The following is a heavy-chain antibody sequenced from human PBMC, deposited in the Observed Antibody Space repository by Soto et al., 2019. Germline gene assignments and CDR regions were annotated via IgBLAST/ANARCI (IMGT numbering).Heavy chain of an antibody. Sequence: ASVKVSCKVSGNILSDLYMHWVRQAPRKGLEWMGGFDPEDGKTIYAQKFQGRVTMTEDTSTDTAYMDLSRLTSDDTAVYYCTVGVGATLWFDPWGQGTLVTVSS. CDR3: TVGVGATLWFDP. J-gene: IGHJ5*02. CDR1: GNILSDLY. V-gene: IGHV1-24*01. D-gene: IGHD1-26*01. CDR2: FDPEDGKT.